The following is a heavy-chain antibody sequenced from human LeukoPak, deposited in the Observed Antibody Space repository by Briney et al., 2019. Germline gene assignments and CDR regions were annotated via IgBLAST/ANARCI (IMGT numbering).Heavy chain of an antibody. J-gene: IGHJ4*02. D-gene: IGHD5-24*01. CDR2: IYSGGST. CDR1: GFTVSSNY. CDR3: AMATMPPWFDY. V-gene: IGHV3-53*01. Sequence: PGGSLRLSCAASGFTVSSNYMSWVRQAPGEGLEWVSVIYSGGSTYYADSVKGRFAISRDNSKNTLYLQMNSLRAEDTAVYYCAMATMPPWFDYWGQGTLVTVSS.